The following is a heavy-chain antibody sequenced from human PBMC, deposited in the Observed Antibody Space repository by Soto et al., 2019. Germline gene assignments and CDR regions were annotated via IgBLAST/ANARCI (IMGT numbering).Heavy chain of an antibody. J-gene: IGHJ4*02. D-gene: IGHD3-3*01. CDR3: ARVRFKSGYIDY. V-gene: IGHV4-61*01. CDR1: GGSVSSGSYY. Sequence: PSETLSLTCTVSGGSVSSGSYYWSWIRQPPGKGLEWIGYIYYSGSTNYNPSLKSRVTISVDTSKNQFSLKLSSVTAADTAVYYCARVRFKSGYIDYWGQGTLVTVSS. CDR2: IYYSGST.